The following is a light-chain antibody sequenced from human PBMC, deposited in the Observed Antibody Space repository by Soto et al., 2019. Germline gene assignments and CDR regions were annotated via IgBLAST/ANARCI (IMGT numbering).Light chain of an antibody. CDR1: SSNIGPHT. J-gene: IGLJ1*01. Sequence: QSVLTQPPSASVTPGQRVTISCSGSSSNIGPHTVNWYQQLPGTAPKLLIYNNNQRPSGVPDRLSGSKSGTSASLAISGLQSEDEADYYCAAWDDSLNGYVFGTGTKVTVL. CDR2: NNN. V-gene: IGLV1-44*01. CDR3: AAWDDSLNGYV.